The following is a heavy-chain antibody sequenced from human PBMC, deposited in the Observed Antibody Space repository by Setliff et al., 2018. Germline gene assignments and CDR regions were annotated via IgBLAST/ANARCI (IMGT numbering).Heavy chain of an antibody. CDR2: VYYSGTA. Sequence: SETLSLTCTVSDGSLSTYYWSWIRQPPGKGLEFIGYVYYSGTANYSPSLRSRLTISVDTSKNQFSLKLRSVTAADTAVYYCARGGTFRYFDFWGRGAPVTVS. CDR3: ARGGTFRYFDF. CDR1: DGSLSTYY. D-gene: IGHD5-12*01. J-gene: IGHJ4*02. V-gene: IGHV4-59*01.